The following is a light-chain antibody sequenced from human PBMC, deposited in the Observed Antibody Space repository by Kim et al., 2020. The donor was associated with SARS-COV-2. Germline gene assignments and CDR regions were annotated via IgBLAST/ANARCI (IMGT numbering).Light chain of an antibody. Sequence: AIQMTQSPSSLSAFVGDRVTITCRASQDIRNDLGWYQQKPGKAPKLLIYAASTLQSGVPSRFSDSGSATDFTLTISSLQAEDFATYYCLQNYNYPHTFGQGTKLEI. CDR1: QDIRND. CDR2: AAS. J-gene: IGKJ2*01. CDR3: LQNYNYPHT. V-gene: IGKV1-6*01.